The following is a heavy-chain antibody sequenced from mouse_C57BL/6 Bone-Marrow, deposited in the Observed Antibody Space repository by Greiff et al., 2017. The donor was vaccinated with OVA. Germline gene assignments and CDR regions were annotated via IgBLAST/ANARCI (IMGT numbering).Heavy chain of an antibody. CDR2: IDPSDSYT. CDR3: ARRRYLGFFDY. J-gene: IGHJ2*01. Sequence: QVHVKQPGAELVKPGASVKLSCKASGYTFTSYWMQWVKQRPGQGLEWIGEIDPSDSYTNYNQKFKGKATLTVDTSSSTAYMQLSSLTSEDSAVYYCARRRYLGFFDYWGQGTTLTVSS. V-gene: IGHV1-50*01. CDR1: GYTFTSYW. D-gene: IGHD1-1*01.